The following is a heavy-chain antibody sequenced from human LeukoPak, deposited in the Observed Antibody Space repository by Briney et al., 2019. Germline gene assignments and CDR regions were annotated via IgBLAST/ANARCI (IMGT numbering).Heavy chain of an antibody. CDR3: ARGVRNDAHASWFDP. CDR1: GYTFTSYD. Sequence: ASVKVSCKASGYTFTSYDINWVRQATGQGLEWMGWMNPNSGNTGYAQKFQGRVTMTRNTSISTAYMDLSSLRSEDTAVYYCARGVRNDAHASWFDPWGQGTLVTVSS. D-gene: IGHD1-1*01. J-gene: IGHJ5*02. V-gene: IGHV1-8*01. CDR2: MNPNSGNT.